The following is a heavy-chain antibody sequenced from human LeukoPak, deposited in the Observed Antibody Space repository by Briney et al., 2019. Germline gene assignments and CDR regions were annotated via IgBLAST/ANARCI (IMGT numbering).Heavy chain of an antibody. J-gene: IGHJ4*02. CDR3: ARSLSGFSGDGYTL. V-gene: IGHV3-33*01. CDR1: GFTFSTYA. CDR2: IRYDGSNI. Sequence: GGSLRLSCAASGFTFSTYAMHWVRQAPGKGLEWVALIRYDGSNIYYADSVKGRFTISRDDSKNTVYLQMDSLRADDTAVYYCARSLSGFSGDGYTLWGQGTLVTVSS. D-gene: IGHD5-12*01.